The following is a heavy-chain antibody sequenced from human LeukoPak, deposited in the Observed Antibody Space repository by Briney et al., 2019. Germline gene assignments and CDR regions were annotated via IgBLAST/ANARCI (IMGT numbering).Heavy chain of an antibody. CDR3: ARRAAVVGPLYYFDN. V-gene: IGHV1-18*01. J-gene: IGHJ4*02. Sequence: ASVKVSCKASGYTFTSYGIGWVRQPPGQGLEWMGWISADKTNTNYAQNLQGRVTVTTDTSTSTAYMELRSLRSDDTAVYYCARRAAVVGPLYYFDNWGQGTLITVSS. D-gene: IGHD5-18*01. CDR1: GYTFTSYG. CDR2: ISADKTNT.